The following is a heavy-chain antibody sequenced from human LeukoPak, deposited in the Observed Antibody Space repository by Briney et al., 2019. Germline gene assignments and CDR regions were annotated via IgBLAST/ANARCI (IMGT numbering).Heavy chain of an antibody. CDR3: ATGTQYSSDWYNWFDP. J-gene: IGHJ5*02. CDR2: ISSSSSTI. CDR1: GFTFSSYS. D-gene: IGHD6-19*01. V-gene: IGHV3-48*04. Sequence: GGSLRLSCAASGFTFSSYSMSWVRQAPGKGLEWVSYISSSSSTIYYADSVKGRFTISRDNAKNSLYLQMNSLRAEDTAVYYCATGTQYSSDWYNWFDPWGQGILVTVSS.